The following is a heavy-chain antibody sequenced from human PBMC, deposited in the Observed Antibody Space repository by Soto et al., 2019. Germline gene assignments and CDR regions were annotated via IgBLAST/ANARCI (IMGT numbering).Heavy chain of an antibody. CDR3: ARDPVAGTYFDY. Sequence: QVQLVQSGAEVKKPGASVKVSCKASGYTFTTYGITWVPQAPGQGLEWMGWINAYNGNTNYAQKLQGRVTMTTDTATSTAYMELRSLRSDDTAVYYCARDPVAGTYFDYWGQGTRVTVSS. CDR1: GYTFTTYG. V-gene: IGHV1-18*01. J-gene: IGHJ4*02. CDR2: INAYNGNT. D-gene: IGHD6-19*01.